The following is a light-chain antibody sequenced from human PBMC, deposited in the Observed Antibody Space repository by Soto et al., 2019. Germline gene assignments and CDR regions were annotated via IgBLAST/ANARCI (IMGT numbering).Light chain of an antibody. J-gene: IGLJ1*01. CDR1: SSDVGGYDY. Sequence: QSVLTQPASVSGSPGQSITISCTGTSSDVGGYDYVSWYQQHPGKVPKLMISEVSNRPSGVSNRFSGSKSGNTASLTISGLQAEDEADYYCSSYTSSSTYVFGTGTKVTVL. V-gene: IGLV2-14*01. CDR2: EVS. CDR3: SSYTSSSTYV.